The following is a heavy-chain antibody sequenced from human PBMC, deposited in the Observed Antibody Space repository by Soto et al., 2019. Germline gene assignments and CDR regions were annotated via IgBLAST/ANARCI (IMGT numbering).Heavy chain of an antibody. Sequence: QVQLQESGPGLVKPSETLSLACTVSNGSISGYYWSWIRQPPGKGLEWIGYIYSSGGTNYNPSLKSRVTISVDTSKNQFSLTLTSVTAADTAVFYCARGSGIRGFSYWGQGTLVTVSS. D-gene: IGHD5-18*01. CDR1: NGSISGYY. CDR3: ARGSGIRGFSY. J-gene: IGHJ4*02. V-gene: IGHV4-59*01. CDR2: IYSSGGT.